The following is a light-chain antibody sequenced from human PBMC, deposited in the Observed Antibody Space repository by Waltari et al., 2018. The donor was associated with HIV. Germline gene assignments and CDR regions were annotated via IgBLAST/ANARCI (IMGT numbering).Light chain of an antibody. CDR2: EVS. V-gene: IGLV2-23*02. CDR3: CSYAGSSTLI. Sequence: HSALTQPASVSGSPAPSITLSCTGTSSDVACYNLVSWYQQNPDKAPKLMIYEVSKRPSGVSNRFSGSKSGNTASLTISGLQAEDEAAYYCCSYAGSSTLIFGGGTKLTVL. J-gene: IGLJ2*01. CDR1: SSDVACYNL.